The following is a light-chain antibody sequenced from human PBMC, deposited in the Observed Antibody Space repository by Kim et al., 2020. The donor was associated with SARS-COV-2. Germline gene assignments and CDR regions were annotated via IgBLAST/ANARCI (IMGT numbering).Light chain of an antibody. Sequence: DIQMTQSPSSLSASVGDIVTITCRASQSITNYLSWYQQKPGKAPNLLIYAASSLQSGVPSRFSGSGSGADFTLTISSLQPEDFATYDCQQSYTTPRTFGQGTRLEIK. J-gene: IGKJ5*01. CDR2: AAS. CDR3: QQSYTTPRT. V-gene: IGKV1-39*01. CDR1: QSITNY.